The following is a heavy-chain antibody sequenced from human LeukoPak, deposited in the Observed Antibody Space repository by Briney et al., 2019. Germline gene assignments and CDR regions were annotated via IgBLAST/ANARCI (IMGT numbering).Heavy chain of an antibody. V-gene: IGHV3-30*02. CDR2: IRSDGSII. CDR3: AKGVVPAAMTWYFDL. D-gene: IGHD2-2*01. Sequence: GGSLGLSCAASGFTFSSYGMHWVRQAPGKGLEWVAFIRSDGSIIYYADSVKGRFTISRDNSKNTLYLQVNSLRTEDTAVYYCAKGVVPAAMTWYFDLWGRGTLVTVSS. J-gene: IGHJ2*01. CDR1: GFTFSSYG.